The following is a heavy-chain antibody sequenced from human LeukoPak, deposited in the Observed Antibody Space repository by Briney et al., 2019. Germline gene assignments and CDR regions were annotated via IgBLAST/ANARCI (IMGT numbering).Heavy chain of an antibody. CDR3: ATQRITMVRGVTDY. V-gene: IGHV3-11*01. CDR1: GFTFSDYY. J-gene: IGHJ4*02. D-gene: IGHD3-10*01. CDR2: ISSSGSTI. Sequence: PGGSLRLSCAASGFTFSDYYMSWIRQAPGKGLEWVSYISSSGSTIYYADSVKGRFTISRDNAKNSLYLQINSLRAEDTAVYYCATQRITMVRGVTDYWGQGTLVTVSS.